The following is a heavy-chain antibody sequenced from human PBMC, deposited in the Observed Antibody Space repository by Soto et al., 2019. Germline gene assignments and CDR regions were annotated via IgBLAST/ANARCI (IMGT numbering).Heavy chain of an antibody. CDR3: ARNLVSGRYYYGMDV. CDR1: GGSISSSRYY. CDR2: IYYSGST. D-gene: IGHD2-8*02. J-gene: IGHJ6*02. Sequence: XETLSLPCTVSGGSISSSRYYWGWIRQPPGRGLEWIGSIYYSGSTYYNPSLKSRVTISVDTSKNQFSLKLSSVTAADTAVYYCARNLVSGRYYYGMDVWGQGTTVTVSS. V-gene: IGHV4-39*01.